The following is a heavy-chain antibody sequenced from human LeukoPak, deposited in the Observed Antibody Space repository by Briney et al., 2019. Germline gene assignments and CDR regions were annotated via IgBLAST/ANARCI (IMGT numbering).Heavy chain of an antibody. CDR3: ANGDGGGTSGNFDY. J-gene: IGHJ4*02. D-gene: IGHD3-16*01. Sequence: GGSLRLSCAASGLTFSSYGMHWVRQAPGKGLEWVAFIRYDGSNKYYADSVKGRFTISRDNSKNTLYLQMNSLRAEDTAVYYCANGDGGGTSGNFDYWGQGTLVTVSS. CDR1: GLTFSSYG. CDR2: IRYDGSNK. V-gene: IGHV3-30*02.